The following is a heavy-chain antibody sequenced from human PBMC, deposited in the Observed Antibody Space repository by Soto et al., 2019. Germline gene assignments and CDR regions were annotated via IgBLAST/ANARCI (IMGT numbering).Heavy chain of an antibody. V-gene: IGHV4-59*01. CDR3: ARNYDFWSGRQQFDD. Sequence: SETLSLTCTVSGGSISSYYWSWIRQPPGKGLEWIGYIYYSGSTNYNPSLKSRVTISVDTSKNQFSLKLSSVTAADTAVYYCARNYDFWSGRQQFDDSGQGTLVIVSS. CDR1: GGSISSYY. J-gene: IGHJ4*02. CDR2: IYYSGST. D-gene: IGHD3-3*01.